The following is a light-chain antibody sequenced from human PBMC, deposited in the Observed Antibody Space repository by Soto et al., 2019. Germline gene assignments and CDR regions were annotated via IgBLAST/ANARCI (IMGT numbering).Light chain of an antibody. Sequence: NFMLTQPHSVSESPGKTVTISCTRSSGSIASTFVQWYQQRPASSPTTVIYENNQRPSGVPDRFSGSIDSSSNSASLTISGLKTEDEADYYCQSYDSSNWVFGGGTKLTVL. CDR2: ENN. V-gene: IGLV6-57*01. CDR1: SGSIASTF. J-gene: IGLJ3*02. CDR3: QSYDSSNWV.